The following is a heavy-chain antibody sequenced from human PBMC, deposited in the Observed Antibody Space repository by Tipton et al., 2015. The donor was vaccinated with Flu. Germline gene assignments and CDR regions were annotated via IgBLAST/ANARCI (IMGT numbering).Heavy chain of an antibody. CDR1: GDSIGSRYY. D-gene: IGHD3-10*01. CDR3: ARRGGAYFFDF. V-gene: IGHV4-38-2*01. Sequence: TLSLTCSVSGDSIGSRYYWGWIRQPPGKGLEWIGNIHRGGNTYYDPSLKSRLAISVDTSKSQFSLNLNSVTAADTAVYYCARRGGAYFFDFWGQGTLVTVSS. J-gene: IGHJ4*02. CDR2: IHRGGNT.